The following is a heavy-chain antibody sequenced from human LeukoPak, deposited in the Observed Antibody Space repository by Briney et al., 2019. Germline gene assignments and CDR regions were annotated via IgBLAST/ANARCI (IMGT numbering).Heavy chain of an antibody. J-gene: IGHJ3*02. D-gene: IGHD3-22*01. CDR3: ARGSITMIVGDAFDI. CDR1: GGSFSGYY. V-gene: IGHV4-34*01. CDR2: INHSGST. Sequence: PSETLSLTCAVYGGSFSGYYWSWIRQPPGKGLEWIGEINHSGSTNYNPSLKSRVTISVDTSKNQLSLKLSSVTAADTAVYYCARGSITMIVGDAFDIWGQGTMVTVSS.